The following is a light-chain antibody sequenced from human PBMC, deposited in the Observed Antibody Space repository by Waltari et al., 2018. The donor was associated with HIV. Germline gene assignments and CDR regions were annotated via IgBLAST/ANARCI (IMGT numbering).Light chain of an antibody. V-gene: IGKV1-39*01. CDR3: QKSYSTPRT. CDR1: QGISSY. Sequence: DIQMSQTPSSLSASLGDKVTFTCQASQGISSYLKWYQQKPGKAPELRIYAASSFQSGVPSRFSGSGAGTDFTLTISSLQPEDFATYYCQKSYSTPRTFGQGTKVEIK. J-gene: IGKJ1*01. CDR2: AAS.